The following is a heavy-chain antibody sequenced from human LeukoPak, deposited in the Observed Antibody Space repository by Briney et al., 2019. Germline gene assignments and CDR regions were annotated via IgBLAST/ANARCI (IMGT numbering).Heavy chain of an antibody. CDR2: ISAYNGHT. J-gene: IGHJ6*04. D-gene: IGHD2-2*01. CDR1: GYTFPSYG. V-gene: IGHV1-18*04. CDR3: ARDRIVDPAALKNEYYYGMDV. Sequence: ASVKVSCKASGYTFPSYGISWVRQAPGPGLEGMGWISAYNGHTNYAQKPQGRVTMNTDTSTSQAYMELRSLRYDDTAVYYCARDRIVDPAALKNEYYYGMDVWGKGTTVTVSS.